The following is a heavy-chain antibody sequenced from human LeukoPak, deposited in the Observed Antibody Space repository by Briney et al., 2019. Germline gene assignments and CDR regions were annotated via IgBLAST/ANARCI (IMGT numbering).Heavy chain of an antibody. D-gene: IGHD3-22*01. CDR3: ARGSKDTSGYD. J-gene: IGHJ4*02. Sequence: PSETLSLTCAVYGGSFSGYDWSWIRQPPGKGLEWIGEINHSGSTNYNPSLKSRVTISVGTSKNQFSLKLSSVTAADTAVYYCARGSKDTSGYDWGQGSLVSVSS. CDR2: INHSGST. CDR1: GGSFSGYD. V-gene: IGHV4-34*01.